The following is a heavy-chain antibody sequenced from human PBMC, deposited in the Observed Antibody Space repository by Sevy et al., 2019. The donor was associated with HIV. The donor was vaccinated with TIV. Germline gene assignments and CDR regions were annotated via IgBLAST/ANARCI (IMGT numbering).Heavy chain of an antibody. Sequence: ASVKVSCKTSGYTFNTFGINWVRQAPGQGLQWVGWISAYNGNTKYVQKLQGRVSMTTETSTSTVYMELRSLRSDDTAVYYCARDSIPLVQGIIITPYYYGMDVWGQRTSVTVSS. D-gene: IGHD3-10*01. V-gene: IGHV1-18*04. CDR2: ISAYNGNT. CDR3: ARDSIPLVQGIIITPYYYGMDV. J-gene: IGHJ6*02. CDR1: GYTFNTFG.